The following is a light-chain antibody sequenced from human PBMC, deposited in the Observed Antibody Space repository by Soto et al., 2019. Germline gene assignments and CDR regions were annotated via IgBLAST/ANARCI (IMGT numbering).Light chain of an antibody. CDR1: QSVSGY. CDR3: HQRSGWPRT. Sequence: EIVLTQTPATLSVSPGESATLSCRASQSVSGYLAWYQQKPGQAPRLLIYDASNRATGIPDRFSGSGSETDFTLTISSLEPEDFAIYYCHQRSGWPRTFGQGTKVEIK. CDR2: DAS. V-gene: IGKV3-11*01. J-gene: IGKJ1*01.